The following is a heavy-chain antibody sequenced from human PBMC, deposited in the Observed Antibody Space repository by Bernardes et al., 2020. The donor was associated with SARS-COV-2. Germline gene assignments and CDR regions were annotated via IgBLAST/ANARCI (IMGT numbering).Heavy chain of an antibody. CDR3: ARGTWIELRLGGNWFDP. D-gene: IGHD5-18*01. V-gene: IGHV4-31*03. CDR1: GASIRSGGDY. CDR2: IYYSGNT. J-gene: IGHJ5*02. Sequence: SETLSLTCTVSGASIRSGGDYWSWIRQHPGKGLEWIGYIYYSGNTHYNPSLKSRATISVDTSKNQFSLKLSSVTAADTAVYYCARGTWIELRLGGNWFDPWGQGSLVTVSS.